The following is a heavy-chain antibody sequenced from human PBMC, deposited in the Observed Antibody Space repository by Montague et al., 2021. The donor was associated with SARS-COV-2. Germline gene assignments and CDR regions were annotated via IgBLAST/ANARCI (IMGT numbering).Heavy chain of an antibody. CDR2: MYDNGST. J-gene: IGHJ5*02. CDR3: AKEKYYYDSGALYGWFDA. Sequence: SETLSLTCTASGDSFTSRTYSWGWIRQPPGKGLEWIGNMYDNGSTHFNPSLKGRATMSVDSSKNQFSLKLSSVTAADTAVYFCAKEKYYYDSGALYGWFDAWGQGALVTVSS. CDR1: GDSFTSRTYS. D-gene: IGHD3-22*01. V-gene: IGHV4-39*01.